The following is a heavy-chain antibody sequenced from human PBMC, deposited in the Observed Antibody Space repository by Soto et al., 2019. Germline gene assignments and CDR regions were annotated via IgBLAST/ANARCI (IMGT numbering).Heavy chain of an antibody. CDR3: ARDGGSSFPHPNLPDY. J-gene: IGHJ4*02. Sequence: QVQLVESGGGVVQHGRSLRLSCAASGFKFSSFGMHWVRQAPGKGLRWVALISYDGGNEYYADSVKGRFTISRDNSQNTLYLQMNRLRPEDTAVYYCARDGGSSFPHPNLPDYWGQGTLVTVSS. CDR2: ISYDGGNE. V-gene: IGHV3-30*03. CDR1: GFKFSSFG. D-gene: IGHD3-16*01.